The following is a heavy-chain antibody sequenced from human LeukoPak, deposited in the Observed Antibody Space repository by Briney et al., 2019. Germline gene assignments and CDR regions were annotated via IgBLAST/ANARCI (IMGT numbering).Heavy chain of an antibody. CDR3: AKPYSYYYYYYYMDV. Sequence: GGSLRLSCAASGFTFSTYAMNWVRQAPGKGLEWVSGMSGSGGSTYYADSVKGRFTISRDNSKNTLYLQMNSLRAEDTAVYYCAKPYSYYYYYYYMDVWGKGTTVTVSS. CDR1: GFTFSTYA. J-gene: IGHJ6*03. D-gene: IGHD5-24*01. CDR2: MSGSGGST. V-gene: IGHV3-23*01.